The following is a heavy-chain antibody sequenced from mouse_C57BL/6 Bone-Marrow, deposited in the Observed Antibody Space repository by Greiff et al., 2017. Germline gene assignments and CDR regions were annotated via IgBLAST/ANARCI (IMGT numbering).Heavy chain of an antibody. D-gene: IGHD1-1*01. CDR3: ARSSDGRFAWFAY. V-gene: IGHV1-80*01. Sequence: QVQLKESGAELVKPGASVKISCKASGYAFTSYCMNWVKQRPGKGLEWIGQIYPGDGDTNYNGKFKGKATLTADKSSSTAYMQLGSLTSEDSAVYFCARSSDGRFAWFAYWGKGTLVTVSA. CDR2: IYPGDGDT. J-gene: IGHJ3*01. CDR1: GYAFTSYC.